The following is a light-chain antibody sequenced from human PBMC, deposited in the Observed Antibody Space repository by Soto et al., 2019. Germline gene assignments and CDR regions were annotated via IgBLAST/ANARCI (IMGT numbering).Light chain of an antibody. CDR3: SSYTSSNTYV. CDR1: SSDVGGYNS. Sequence: QSVLTQPASVSGSPGQSIAISCTGTSSDVGGYNSVSWYQQHPGKAPKLMIYNVSNRPSGVSDRFSGSKSGNTASLTISGLQAEDEADYDCSSYTSSNTYVFGTRTKFTVL. CDR2: NVS. J-gene: IGLJ1*01. V-gene: IGLV2-14*03.